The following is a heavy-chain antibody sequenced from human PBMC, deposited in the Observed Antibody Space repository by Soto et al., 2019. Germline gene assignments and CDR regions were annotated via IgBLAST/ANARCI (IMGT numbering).Heavy chain of an antibody. D-gene: IGHD4-17*01. J-gene: IGHJ4*02. V-gene: IGHV3-23*01. Sequence: EVQLLESGGGLVQPGGSLRLSCAASGFTFSSYAMTWVRQAPGKGLEWVSAISGSGTNRYYADSVKGRFTISRDNSKSTLYLQMNSLRAEDTAVYYCAKDRVDYGDYRGLAYWGQGTLVTVSS. CDR3: AKDRVDYGDYRGLAY. CDR2: ISGSGTNR. CDR1: GFTFSSYA.